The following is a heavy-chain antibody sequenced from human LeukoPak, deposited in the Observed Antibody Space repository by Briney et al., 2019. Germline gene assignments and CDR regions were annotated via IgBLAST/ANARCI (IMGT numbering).Heavy chain of an antibody. Sequence: SETLSLTCTVSGGSISSYYWSWIRQPPGKGLEWIGYIYYSGSTNYNPSRKSRVTISVDTSKNQFSLKLSSVTAADTAVYYCASNYYDSSGYYLEYFQHWGQGTLVTVSS. CDR2: IYYSGST. CDR3: ASNYYDSSGYYLEYFQH. CDR1: GGSISSYY. J-gene: IGHJ1*01. V-gene: IGHV4-59*01. D-gene: IGHD3-22*01.